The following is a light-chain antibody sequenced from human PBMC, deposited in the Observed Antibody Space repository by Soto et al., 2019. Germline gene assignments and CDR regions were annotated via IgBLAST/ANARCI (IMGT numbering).Light chain of an antibody. CDR2: DAS. Sequence: EIVLTQSQSTLSLSPGERATLSCRASQSVSSYLAWYQQKPGQAPRLLIYDASNRATGIPARFSGSGSGTDFTLTISSLEPEDFAVYYCQQRSTWPSITFGQGTRLEIK. CDR1: QSVSSY. V-gene: IGKV3-11*01. J-gene: IGKJ5*01. CDR3: QQRSTWPSIT.